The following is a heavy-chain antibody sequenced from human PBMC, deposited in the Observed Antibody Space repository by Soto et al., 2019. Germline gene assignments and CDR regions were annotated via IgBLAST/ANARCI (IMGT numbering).Heavy chain of an antibody. CDR2: IIPILGIA. CDR1: GGTFSSYT. V-gene: IGHV1-69*02. Sequence: EASVKVSCKASGGTFSSYTISWVRQAPGQGLEWMGRIIPILGIANYAQKFQGRVTITADKSTSTAYMELSSLRSEDTAVYYCARSGGGYCSGGSCFLELSEGWFDPWGQGTLVTVSS. J-gene: IGHJ5*02. CDR3: ARSGGGYCSGGSCFLELSEGWFDP. D-gene: IGHD2-15*01.